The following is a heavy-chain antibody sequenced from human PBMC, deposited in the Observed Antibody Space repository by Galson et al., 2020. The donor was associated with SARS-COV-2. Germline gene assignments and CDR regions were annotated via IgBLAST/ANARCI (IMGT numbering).Heavy chain of an antibody. Sequence: SETLSLTCAVSGGSISSGGYSWSWIRQPPGKGLEWIGFLYYGGSTYYNPSLKSRVTMSIDTSKNQFSLKLSSVTAADTAVYYCARDGQRSGDVFLFDLWGRGTLVTVSS. D-gene: IGHD2-21*02. CDR3: ARDGQRSGDVFLFDL. CDR1: GGSISSGGYS. CDR2: LYYGGST. J-gene: IGHJ2*01. V-gene: IGHV4-30-4*07.